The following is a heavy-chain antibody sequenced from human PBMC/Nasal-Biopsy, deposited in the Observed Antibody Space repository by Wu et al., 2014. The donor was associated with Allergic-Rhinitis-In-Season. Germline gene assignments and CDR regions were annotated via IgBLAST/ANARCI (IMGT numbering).Heavy chain of an antibody. D-gene: IGHD6-19*01. CDR2: TYYSGNT. J-gene: IGHJ4*02. CDR3: AREEYRSGWPPTAYFDS. Sequence: TLSLTCTVSGGSISSYYWSWIRQPPGKGLAWIGSTYYSGNTKYNPSLKSRISISIDTSKNQFSLKLNSVTAADTAVYYCAREEYRSGWPPTAYFDSWGQGTLVTVS. CDR1: GGSISSYY. V-gene: IGHV4-59*01.